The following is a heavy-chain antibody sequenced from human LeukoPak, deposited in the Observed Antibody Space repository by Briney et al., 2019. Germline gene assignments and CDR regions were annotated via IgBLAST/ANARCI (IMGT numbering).Heavy chain of an antibody. V-gene: IGHV4-34*01. J-gene: IGHJ5*02. CDR2: INHSGST. D-gene: IGHD2-2*01. Sequence: SETLSLTCAVYGGSFSGYYWSWIRQPPGKGLEWIGEINHSGSTNYNPSLKSRVTISVDTSKNQFSLKLSSVTAADTAVYYCARGQMNLGYCSSTSCYQRGFWFDPWGQGTLVTVSS. CDR1: GGSFSGYY. CDR3: ARGQMNLGYCSSTSCYQRGFWFDP.